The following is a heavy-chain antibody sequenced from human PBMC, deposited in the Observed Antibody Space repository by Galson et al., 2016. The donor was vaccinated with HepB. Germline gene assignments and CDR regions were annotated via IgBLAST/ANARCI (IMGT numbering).Heavy chain of an antibody. D-gene: IGHD2-15*01. CDR2: ISGSGTSI. V-gene: IGHV3-11*01. CDR1: GFTFSDYY. Sequence: SLRLSCAASGFTFSDYYMSWVRQAPGRGLEWLSIISGSGTSIYYADSVKGRFTVSRDNTKNLVYLQTNSLRAEDTAVYYCAREGYCIGCSCYFAYYHGLVLWGQGTAVTVSS. CDR3: AREGYCIGCSCYFAYYHGLVL. J-gene: IGHJ6*02.